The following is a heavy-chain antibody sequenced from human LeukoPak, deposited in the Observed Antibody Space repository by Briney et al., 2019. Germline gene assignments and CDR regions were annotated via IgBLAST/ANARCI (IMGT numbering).Heavy chain of an antibody. J-gene: IGHJ4*02. Sequence: GRSLRLSCAASGFSFNTYPTHWVRQAPGKGLEWVAVISYDGGNTYYADSVRGRITISRDNSKNTVYLQMNSLRIEDTAVYYCARGVRVSGGGNYFDYWGQGTLVTVSS. CDR2: ISYDGGNT. CDR3: ARGVRVSGGGNYFDY. V-gene: IGHV3-30*04. D-gene: IGHD2-15*01. CDR1: GFSFNTYP.